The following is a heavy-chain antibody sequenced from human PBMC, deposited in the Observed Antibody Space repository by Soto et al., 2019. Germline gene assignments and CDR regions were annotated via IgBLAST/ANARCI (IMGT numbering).Heavy chain of an antibody. CDR1: GGSISSGGYS. CDR3: ARGYGRNFDY. Sequence: SETLSLTCAVPGGSISSGGYSWSWIRQPPGKGLEWIGYIYHSGSTYYNPSLKSRVTISVDRSKNQFSLKLSSVTAADTAVYYCARGYGRNFDYWGQGTLVTVSS. V-gene: IGHV4-30-2*01. CDR2: IYHSGST. J-gene: IGHJ4*02. D-gene: IGHD4-17*01.